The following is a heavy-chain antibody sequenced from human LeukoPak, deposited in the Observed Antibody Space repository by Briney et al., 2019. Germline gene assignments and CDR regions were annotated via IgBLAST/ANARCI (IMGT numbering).Heavy chain of an antibody. V-gene: IGHV3-11*05. D-gene: IGHD6-19*01. CDR1: GFTFSDYY. Sequence: PGGSLRLSCAASGFTFSDYYMSWIRQAPGKGLEWVSYISSSSSYTNYADSVKGRFTISRDNAKNSLYLQMNSLRAEDTAVYYCARVYSSGWLFDYWGQGTLVTVSS. CDR2: ISSSSSYT. CDR3: ARVYSSGWLFDY. J-gene: IGHJ4*02.